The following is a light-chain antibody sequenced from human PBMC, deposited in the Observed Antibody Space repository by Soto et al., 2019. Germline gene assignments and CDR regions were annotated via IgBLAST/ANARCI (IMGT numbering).Light chain of an antibody. CDR2: DAS. CDR3: QQRSNWLIT. J-gene: IGKJ5*01. Sequence: EIVLTQSRASLSLSPGERASLSCRASQSVSSYLAWYQQKPGQAPRLLIYDASNRATGIPARFSGSGSGTDITLTISSLEPEDFAVYYCQQRSNWLITFGQGTRLEIK. V-gene: IGKV3-11*01. CDR1: QSVSSY.